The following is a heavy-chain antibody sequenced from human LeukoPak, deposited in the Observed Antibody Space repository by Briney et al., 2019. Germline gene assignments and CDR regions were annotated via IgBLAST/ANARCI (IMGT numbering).Heavy chain of an antibody. V-gene: IGHV3-48*01. CDR3: ARDLTMVPAAISWYDP. J-gene: IGHJ5*02. CDR2: ISSSSSTI. D-gene: IGHD2-2*02. Sequence: GGSLRLSCAASGFTFSSYSMNWVRQAPGKGLEWVSYISSSSSTIYYADSVKGRFTISRDNAKNSLYLQMNSLRAEDTAVYYCARDLTMVPAAISWYDPWGQGTLVTVSS. CDR1: GFTFSSYS.